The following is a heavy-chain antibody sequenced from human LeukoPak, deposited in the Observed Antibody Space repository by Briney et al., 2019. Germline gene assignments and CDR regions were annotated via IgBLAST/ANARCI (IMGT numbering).Heavy chain of an antibody. CDR1: GYTFTSYG. CDR2: SSAYNGNT. J-gene: IGHJ1*01. Sequence: ASVKVSCKASGYTFTSYGISWVRQAPGQGLEWMGWSSAYNGNTNYAQKLQGRVTMTTDTSTSTAYMELRSLRSDDTAVYYCARDPGSSWYVAEYFQHWGQGTLVTVSS. V-gene: IGHV1-18*04. CDR3: ARDPGSSWYVAEYFQH. D-gene: IGHD6-13*01.